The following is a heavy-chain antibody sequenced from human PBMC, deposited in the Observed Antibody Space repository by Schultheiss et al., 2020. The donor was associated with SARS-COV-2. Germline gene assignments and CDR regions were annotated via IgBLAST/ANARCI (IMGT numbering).Heavy chain of an antibody. CDR3: ARDQGSSSSNYYYGMDV. D-gene: IGHD6-6*01. J-gene: IGHJ6*02. V-gene: IGHV3-23*01. CDR1: GFTFSSYA. CDR2: ISGSGGST. Sequence: GGSLRLSCAASGFTFSSYAMHWVRQAPGKGLEWVSAISGSGGSTYYADSVKGRFTISRDNSKNTLYLQMNSLRAEDTAVYYCARDQGSSSSNYYYGMDVWGQGTTVTVSS.